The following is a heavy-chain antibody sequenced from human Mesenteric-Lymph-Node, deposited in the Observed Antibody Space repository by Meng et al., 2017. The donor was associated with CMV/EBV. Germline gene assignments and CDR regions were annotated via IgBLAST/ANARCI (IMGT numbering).Heavy chain of an antibody. J-gene: IGHJ4*02. CDR1: GFTFSSYW. D-gene: IGHD2-15*01. Sequence: GGSLRLSCAASGFTFSSYWMHWVRQAPGKGLVWVSRINSDGSSTSYADSVKGRFTISRDNAKNTLYLQMNGLRAEDTAVYYCAKDHQGLAATSGRLYWGQGTLVTVSS. CDR2: INSDGSST. V-gene: IGHV3-74*01. CDR3: AKDHQGLAATSGRLY.